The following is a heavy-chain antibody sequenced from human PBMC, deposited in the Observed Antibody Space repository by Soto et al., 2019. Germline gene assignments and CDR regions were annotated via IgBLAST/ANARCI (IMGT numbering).Heavy chain of an antibody. J-gene: IGHJ6*02. CDR1: GGSISSSSYY. Sequence: SETLSLTCTVSGGSISSSSYYWGWIRQPPGKGLEWIGSIYYSGSTYYNPSLKSRFTISVDTSKNQFSLKLSSVTAADTAVYYCARERVVPAAMYYYYGMDVWGQGTTVTVSS. V-gene: IGHV4-39*07. CDR3: ARERVVPAAMYYYYGMDV. D-gene: IGHD2-2*01. CDR2: IYYSGST.